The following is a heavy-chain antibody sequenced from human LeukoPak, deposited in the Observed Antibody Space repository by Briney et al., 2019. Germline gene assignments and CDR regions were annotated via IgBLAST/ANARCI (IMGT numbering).Heavy chain of an antibody. CDR1: GFTFSRHN. V-gene: IGHV3-21*01. Sequence: PGGSLRLSCAASGFTFSRHNMNWVRQAPGKGLEWVSSISTSSSYIYYADSVKGRFTISRDNARNSLYLQMNSLRPEDTAVYYCARDVVVVVATDSNFDYWGQGTLVTVSS. CDR2: ISTSSSYI. CDR3: ARDVVVVVATDSNFDY. D-gene: IGHD2-15*01. J-gene: IGHJ4*02.